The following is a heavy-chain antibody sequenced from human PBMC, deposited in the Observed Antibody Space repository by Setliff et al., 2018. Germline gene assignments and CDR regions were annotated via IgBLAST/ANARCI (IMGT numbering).Heavy chain of an antibody. CDR3: ARDRPPYYYDSSGYYYSAGNFDY. J-gene: IGHJ4*02. CDR1: GYTFTSYY. CDR2: INPSAGTT. D-gene: IGHD3-22*01. Sequence: GASVKVSCKASGYTFTSYYLHWVRQAPGQGLEWMGMINPSAGTTTYEQKFQGRVTITRDTSASTAYMELSSLRSEDTAVYYCARDRPPYYYDSSGYYYSAGNFDYWGQGTLVTVSS. V-gene: IGHV1-46*01.